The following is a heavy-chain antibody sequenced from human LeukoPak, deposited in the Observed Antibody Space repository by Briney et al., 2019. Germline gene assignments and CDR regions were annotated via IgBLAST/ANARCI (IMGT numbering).Heavy chain of an antibody. Sequence: WASVKVSCKGSGYTFTDYYIHWVRLAPGQGFELMAWMNSNSGATKYAQKFQDRVTVTRDTSISTAYMELSSLRSDDTAVYFCTRSSGKIDYWGQGTQVTVSS. J-gene: IGHJ4*02. CDR3: TRSSGKIDY. CDR2: MNSNSGAT. D-gene: IGHD6-19*01. CDR1: GYTFTDYY. V-gene: IGHV1-2*02.